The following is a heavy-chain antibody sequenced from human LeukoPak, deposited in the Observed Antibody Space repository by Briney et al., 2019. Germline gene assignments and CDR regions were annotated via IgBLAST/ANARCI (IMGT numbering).Heavy chain of an antibody. J-gene: IGHJ4*02. D-gene: IGHD3-22*01. V-gene: IGHV3-48*01. CDR2: ISSSSSTI. CDR3: ARAGYDSSGYS. Sequence: GGSLRLSCAASGFTFSSYSMNWVRQAPGKGLEWVSYISSSSSTIYYADPVKGRFTISRDNAKNSLYLQMNSLRAEDTAVYYCARAGYDSSGYSWGQGTLVTVSS. CDR1: GFTFSSYS.